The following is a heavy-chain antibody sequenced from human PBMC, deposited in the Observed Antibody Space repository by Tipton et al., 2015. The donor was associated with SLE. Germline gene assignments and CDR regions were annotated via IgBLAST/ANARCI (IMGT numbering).Heavy chain of an antibody. D-gene: IGHD3-3*01. Sequence: TLSLTCTVSSGSISSSSYYWGWVRQPPGKGLEWIGTVYYSGTTHYNPSLKSRVTISIDTSKNQSSLKLTSLTAADTAVYYCARDAGNGFWSPFDPWGQGTLVTVSS. V-gene: IGHV4-39*02. CDR1: SGSISSSSYY. CDR2: VYYSGTT. CDR3: ARDAGNGFWSPFDP. J-gene: IGHJ5*02.